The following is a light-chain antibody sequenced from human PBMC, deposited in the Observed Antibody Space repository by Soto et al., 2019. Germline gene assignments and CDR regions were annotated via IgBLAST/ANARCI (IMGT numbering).Light chain of an antibody. CDR3: KQYNYWPLFT. CDR2: GAS. V-gene: IGKV3-15*01. Sequence: EIVLTQSPATLSVSPGERATLSCRASQSISSNLAWYQQRPGQPPRLLIYGASTRATGCPARFSGSGSGTDFTLTISSLQSEDFAVYFCKQYNYWPLFTFGPGTKVDIK. CDR1: QSISSN. J-gene: IGKJ3*01.